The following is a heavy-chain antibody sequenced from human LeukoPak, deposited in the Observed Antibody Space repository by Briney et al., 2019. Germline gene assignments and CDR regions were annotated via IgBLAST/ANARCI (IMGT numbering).Heavy chain of an antibody. V-gene: IGHV3-7*01. CDR2: IKQDGSEK. Sequence: GGSLRLSCAACGFTLSSYWMSWVRQAPGKGLEWVANIKQDGSEKYYVDSVKGRFTISRDNAKNSLYLQMNSLRAEDTAVYYCARDWGDYWGQGTLVTVSS. J-gene: IGHJ4*02. CDR1: GFTLSSYW. CDR3: ARDWGDY. D-gene: IGHD7-27*01.